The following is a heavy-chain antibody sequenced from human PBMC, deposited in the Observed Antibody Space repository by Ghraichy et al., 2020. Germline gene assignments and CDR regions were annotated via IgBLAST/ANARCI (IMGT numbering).Heavy chain of an antibody. J-gene: IGHJ4*02. CDR2: IKEDGSEK. V-gene: IGHV3-7*01. D-gene: IGHD3-3*01. Sequence: GGSLRLSCAASGFTFSSYWMSWVRQAPGKGLEWVANIKEDGSEKYYVDSVKGRFTISRDNAKNSLYLEMNSLRAEDTALYYCARVLNPFGAVLPYYFDYWGQGALVTVSS. CDR1: GFTFSSYW. CDR3: ARVLNPFGAVLPYYFDY.